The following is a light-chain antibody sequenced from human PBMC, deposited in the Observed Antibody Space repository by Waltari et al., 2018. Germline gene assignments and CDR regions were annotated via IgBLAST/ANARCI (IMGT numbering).Light chain of an antibody. CDR1: QRITRF. Sequence: DIQVTQSSSSLSASVGDSVTITCRASQRITRFLNWYQVRPGRAPRLLIYAASILHDGVPSRFSGSGSGTDFTLSISSLQLEDFGTYYCQQTYSSPLTFGQGTKLDFK. CDR2: AAS. CDR3: QQTYSSPLT. J-gene: IGKJ2*01. V-gene: IGKV1-39*01.